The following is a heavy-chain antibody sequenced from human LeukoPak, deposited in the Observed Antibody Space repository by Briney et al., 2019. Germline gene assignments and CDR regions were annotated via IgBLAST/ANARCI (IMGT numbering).Heavy chain of an antibody. CDR3: ARDGGYSSGWVDY. J-gene: IGHJ4*02. V-gene: IGHV1-2*04. CDR1: GYTFTGYY. Sequence: GASVKVSCKASGYTFTGYYMHWVRQAPGQGLEWMGWINPNSGGTNYAQKFQGWVTMTRDTSISTAYMELSRLRSDDTAVYYCARDGGYSSGWVDYWGQGTLVTVSS. D-gene: IGHD6-19*01. CDR2: INPNSGGT.